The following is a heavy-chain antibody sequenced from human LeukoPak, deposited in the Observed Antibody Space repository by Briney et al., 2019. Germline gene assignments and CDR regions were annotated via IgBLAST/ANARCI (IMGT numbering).Heavy chain of an antibody. CDR3: AKGLWYSSGWCYDY. V-gene: IGHV3-23*01. J-gene: IGHJ4*02. Sequence: GASVKVSCKASGGTFSSYAMSWVRQAPGQGLEWVSTISGSGGSTYYADSVKGRFTISRDNSKNTLYLQMNSLRAEDTAVYYCAKGLWYSSGWCYDYWGQGTLVTVSS. D-gene: IGHD6-19*01. CDR1: GGTFSSYA. CDR2: ISGSGGST.